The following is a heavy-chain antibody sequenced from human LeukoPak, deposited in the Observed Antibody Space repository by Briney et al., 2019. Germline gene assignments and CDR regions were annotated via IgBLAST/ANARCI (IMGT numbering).Heavy chain of an antibody. Sequence: SETLSLTCAVYGGSFSGYYWSWIRQPPGKGLEWIGYIYYSGSTNYNPSLKSRVTISVDTSKNQFSLKLSSVTAADTAVYYCARVHVDTAFYYFDYWGQGTLVTVSS. J-gene: IGHJ4*02. CDR3: ARVHVDTAFYYFDY. CDR2: IYYSGST. D-gene: IGHD5-18*01. V-gene: IGHV4-59*01. CDR1: GGSFSGYY.